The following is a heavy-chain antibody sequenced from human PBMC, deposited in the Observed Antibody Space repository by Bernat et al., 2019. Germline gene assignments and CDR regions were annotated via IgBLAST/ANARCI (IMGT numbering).Heavy chain of an antibody. Sequence: QVQLQESGPGLVKPSETLSLTCTVSGGSISSYYWSWIRQPPGKGLEWIGYIYYSGSTNYNPSLKSRVTISVDTSKNQFSLKLSSVTAADAAVYYCARHGGTMVRGVKVYDAFDIWGQGTMVTVSS. D-gene: IGHD3-10*01. CDR2: IYYSGST. CDR1: GGSISSYY. V-gene: IGHV4-59*08. J-gene: IGHJ3*02. CDR3: ARHGGTMVRGVKVYDAFDI.